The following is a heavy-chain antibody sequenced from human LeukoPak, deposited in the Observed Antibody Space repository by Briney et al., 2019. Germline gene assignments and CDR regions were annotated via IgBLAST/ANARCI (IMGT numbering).Heavy chain of an antibody. CDR1: GGSISSYY. CDR2: IYYSGST. V-gene: IGHV4-59*12. CDR3: ARDINQYCSSTSCYTRLYYYYYMDV. J-gene: IGHJ6*03. Sequence: SETLSLTCTVSGGSISSYYWSWIRQPPGKGLEWIGYIYYSGSTNYNPSLKSRVTISVDTSKNQFSLKLSSVTAADTAVYYCARDINQYCSSTSCYTRLYYYYYMDVWGKGTTVTVSS. D-gene: IGHD2-2*02.